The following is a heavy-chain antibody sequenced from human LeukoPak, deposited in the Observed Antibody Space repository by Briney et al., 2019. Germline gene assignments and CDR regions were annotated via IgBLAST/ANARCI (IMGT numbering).Heavy chain of an antibody. CDR2: MSPKTGKT. Sequence: ASVKVSCKASGYTFTSHDINWVRQATGQGLEWMGWMSPKTGKTGYASRFQGRVTMTSNPSISTAYLELSSLRSDDTAVYYCGKAPTGGYIGYWGQGNPGTVSS. J-gene: IGHJ4*02. CDR3: GKAPTGGYIGY. D-gene: IGHD3-10*01. CDR1: GYTFTSHD. V-gene: IGHV1-8*01.